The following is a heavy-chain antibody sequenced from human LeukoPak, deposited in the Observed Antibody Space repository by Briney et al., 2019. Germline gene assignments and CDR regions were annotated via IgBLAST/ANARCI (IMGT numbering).Heavy chain of an antibody. J-gene: IGHJ5*02. CDR2: MNPNSGNT. D-gene: IGHD3-3*01. CDR1: GYTFTSYD. CDR3: ARGRRGHHRITIFGVINWFDP. Sequence: SVKVSCKASGYTFTSYDINWVRQATGQGLEWMGWMNPNSGNTGYAQKFQGRVTMTRNTSISTAYMELSSLRSEDTAVYYCARGRRGHHRITIFGVINWFDPWGQGTLVTVSS. V-gene: IGHV1-8*01.